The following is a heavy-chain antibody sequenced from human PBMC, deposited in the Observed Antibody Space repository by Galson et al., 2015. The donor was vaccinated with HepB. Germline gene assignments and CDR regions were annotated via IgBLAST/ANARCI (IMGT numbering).Heavy chain of an antibody. D-gene: IGHD3-22*01. V-gene: IGHV1-24*01. J-gene: IGHJ6*02. CDR1: GYTLTELS. Sequence: SVKVSCKVSGYTLTELSMHWVRQAPGKGLEWMGGFDPEDGETIYAQKFQGRVTMTEDTSTDTAYMELSSLRSEDTAVYYCATGYDSSGYPNDPYYGMDVWGQGTTVTVSS. CDR2: FDPEDGET. CDR3: ATGYDSSGYPNDPYYGMDV.